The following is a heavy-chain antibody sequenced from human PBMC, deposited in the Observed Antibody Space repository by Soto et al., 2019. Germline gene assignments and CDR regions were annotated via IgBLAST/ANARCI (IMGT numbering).Heavy chain of an antibody. J-gene: IGHJ3*02. D-gene: IGHD2-15*01. V-gene: IGHV1-24*01. Sequence: GASVKVSCKVSGYTLTELSMHWLRQAPGKGLEWMGGFDPEDGETIYAQKFQGRVTMTEDTSTDTAYMELSSLRSEDTAVYYCATRGPFIANGDAFDIWGQGTMVTVSS. CDR2: FDPEDGET. CDR1: GYTLTELS. CDR3: ATRGPFIANGDAFDI.